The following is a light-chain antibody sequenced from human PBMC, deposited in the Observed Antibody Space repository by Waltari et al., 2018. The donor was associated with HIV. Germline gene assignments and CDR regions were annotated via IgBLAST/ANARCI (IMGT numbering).Light chain of an antibody. V-gene: IGLV2-14*01. CDR1: SSDVGAYNY. CDR3: CSYTISSTRV. CDR2: EVS. Sequence: QSALTQPASVSGSPGQSITISCTGTSSDVGAYNYVSWYHQHPGKAPKLMIYEVSNRPSGVSNRFSGSKSGNTASLTISGLQAEDEADYYCCSYTISSTRVFGGGTKLTVL. J-gene: IGLJ2*01.